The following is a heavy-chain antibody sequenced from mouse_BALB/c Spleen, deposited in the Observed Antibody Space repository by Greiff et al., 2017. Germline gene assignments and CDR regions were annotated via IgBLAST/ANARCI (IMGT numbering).Heavy chain of an antibody. Sequence: EVQGVESGGGLVKPGGSLKLSCAASGFTFSSYAMSWVRQTPEKRLEWVASISSGGSTYYPDSVKGRFTISRDNARNILYLQMSSLRSEDTAMYYCAREYGNFSYAMDYWGQGTSVTVSS. CDR3: AREYGNFSYAMDY. CDR1: GFTFSSYA. J-gene: IGHJ4*01. D-gene: IGHD2-10*02. CDR2: ISSGGST. V-gene: IGHV5-6-5*01.